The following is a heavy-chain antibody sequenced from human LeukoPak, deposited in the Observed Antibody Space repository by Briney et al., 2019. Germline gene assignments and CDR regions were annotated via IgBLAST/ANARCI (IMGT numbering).Heavy chain of an antibody. J-gene: IGHJ4*02. D-gene: IGHD5-24*01. CDR3: AKDPRVGSRVATPCH. V-gene: IGHV3-23*01. CDR2: ISGSGGST. Sequence: GGSLRLSCAVSGFTVSTNHMSWVRQAPGRGLEWVSAISGSGGSTYYADSVKGRFTISRDNSKSTLFLQMNSLRAEDTAVYYCAKDPRVGSRVATPCHWGQGTLVTVSS. CDR1: GFTVSTNH.